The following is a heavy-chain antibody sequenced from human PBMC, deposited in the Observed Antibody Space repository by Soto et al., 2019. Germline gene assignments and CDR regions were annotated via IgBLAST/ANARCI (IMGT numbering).Heavy chain of an antibody. J-gene: IGHJ4*02. D-gene: IGHD6-19*01. CDR3: ARARAVAPLYYFDY. V-gene: IGHV1-18*04. CDR1: GYTFTSYG. CDR2: ISAYNGNT. Sequence: ASVKVSCKASGYTFTSYGISWVRQAPGQGLEWMGWISAYNGNTNYAQKLQGRVTMTTDTSTSTAYMELRSLRSDDTAVYYCARARAVAPLYYFDYWGQGPLVTVSS.